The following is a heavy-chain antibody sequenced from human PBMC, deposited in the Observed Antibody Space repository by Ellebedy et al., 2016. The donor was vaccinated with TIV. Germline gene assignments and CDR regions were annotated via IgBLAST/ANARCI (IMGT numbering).Heavy chain of an antibody. CDR2: ISAYNGNT. Sequence: ASVKVSCXASGGTFSSYAISWVRQAPGQGLEWMGWISAYNGNTNYAQKLQGRVTMTTDTSTSTAYMELRSLRSDDTAVYYCAREVIGNYGMDVWGQGTTVTVSS. D-gene: IGHD3-22*01. V-gene: IGHV1-18*01. CDR3: AREVIGNYGMDV. CDR1: GGTFSSYA. J-gene: IGHJ6*02.